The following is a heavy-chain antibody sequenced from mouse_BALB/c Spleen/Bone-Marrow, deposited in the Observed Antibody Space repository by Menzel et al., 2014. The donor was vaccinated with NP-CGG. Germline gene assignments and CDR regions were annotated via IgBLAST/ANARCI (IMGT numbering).Heavy chain of an antibody. CDR2: INPDSSTI. D-gene: IGHD1-1*01. V-gene: IGHV4-1*02. J-gene: IGHJ2*01. CDR1: GFDFSRYW. Sequence: EVKLEESGSGLVQPGGSLKLSCAASGFDFSRYWMSWVRQAPGKGLEWIGEINPDSSTISYTPSLKDKFIISRDNAKNTLYLQMSKVRSEDTALYYCARQGYYGYSDYWGQGTTLTVSS. CDR3: ARQGYYGYSDY.